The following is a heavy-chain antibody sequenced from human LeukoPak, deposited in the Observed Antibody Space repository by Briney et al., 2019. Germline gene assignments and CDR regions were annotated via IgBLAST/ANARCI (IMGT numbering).Heavy chain of an antibody. D-gene: IGHD6-19*01. CDR2: IYTSGST. CDR1: GGSISSYY. V-gene: IGHV4-4*07. CDR3: AREEQWLATHYMDV. Sequence: SETLSLTCTVSGGSISSYYWSWIRQPAGKGLEWIGRIYTSGSTNYNPSLKSRVTMSVDTSKNQFSLKLSSVTAADTAVYYCAREEQWLATHYMDVWGKGTTVTVSS. J-gene: IGHJ6*03.